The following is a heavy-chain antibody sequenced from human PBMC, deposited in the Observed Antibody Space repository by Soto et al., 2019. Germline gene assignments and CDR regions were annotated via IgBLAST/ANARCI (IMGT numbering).Heavy chain of an antibody. J-gene: IGHJ5*02. V-gene: IGHV1-18*04. CDR2: ISAYNGNT. CDR3: ARDQSDIVLVPAFNWFDP. Sequence: ASVKVSCKASGYTFTSYGISWVRQAPGQGLEWMGWISAYNGNTNYAQKLQGRVTMTTDTSTSTAYMELRSLRSDDTAVYYCARDQSDIVLVPAFNWFDPWRQGTLVTVSS. D-gene: IGHD2-2*01. CDR1: GYTFTSYG.